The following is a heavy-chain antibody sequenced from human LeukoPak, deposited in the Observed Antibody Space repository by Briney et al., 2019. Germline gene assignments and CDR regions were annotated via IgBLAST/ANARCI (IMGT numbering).Heavy chain of an antibody. CDR2: INSDGSSA. D-gene: IGHD2-15*01. CDR1: GFTFSSYW. V-gene: IGHV3-74*01. CDR3: AREDIVGRDAFDI. J-gene: IGHJ3*02. Sequence: PGGSLKLSCAASGFTFSSYWMHWVRQAPGKGLVWVSRINSDGSSASYADSVKGRFTISRDNAKNTLYLQMNSLRAEDTAVYYCAREDIVGRDAFDIWGQGTMVAVSS.